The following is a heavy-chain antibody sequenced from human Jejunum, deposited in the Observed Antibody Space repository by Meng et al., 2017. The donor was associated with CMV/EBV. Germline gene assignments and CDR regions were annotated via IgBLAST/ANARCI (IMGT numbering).Heavy chain of an antibody. Sequence: KASGGTFSTYSISWVRQAPGQGLEWMGRIIPIPGITKYAQKFQGRVTITADTSTRTVYMELSSLRSEDTAVYYCARDGPLVYFDYWGQGTRVTVSS. V-gene: IGHV1-69*04. CDR3: ARDGPLVYFDY. D-gene: IGHD3-16*02. CDR1: GGTFSTYS. CDR2: IIPIPGIT. J-gene: IGHJ4*02.